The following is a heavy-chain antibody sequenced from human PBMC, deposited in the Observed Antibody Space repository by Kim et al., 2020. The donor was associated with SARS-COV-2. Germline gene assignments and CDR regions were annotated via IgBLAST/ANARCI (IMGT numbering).Heavy chain of an antibody. CDR1: GGTFSSYA. CDR3: ARVRSGYDPTYWYFDL. J-gene: IGHJ2*01. Sequence: SVKVSCKASGGTFSSYAISWVRQAPGQGLEWMEGIIPIFGTANYAQKFQGRVTITADESTSTAYMELSSLRSEYTAVYYCARVRSGYDPTYWYFDLWGRGTLVTVSS. D-gene: IGHD5-12*01. V-gene: IGHV1-69*13. CDR2: IIPIFGTA.